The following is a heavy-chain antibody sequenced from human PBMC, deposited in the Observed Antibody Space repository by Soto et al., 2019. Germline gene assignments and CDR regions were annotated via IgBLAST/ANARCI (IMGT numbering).Heavy chain of an antibody. D-gene: IGHD3-22*01. Sequence: QVQLQESGPGLVKPSETLSLTCTVSGGSISSYYWSWIRQPPGKGLEWIGYIYYSGSTNYNPSLKSRVTISVDTSKNLFSLKLSSVTAADTAVNYCAREIPGYDSSGNLGPEYYFDYWGQGTLVTVSS. CDR3: AREIPGYDSSGNLGPEYYFDY. CDR1: GGSISSYY. V-gene: IGHV4-59*01. CDR2: IYYSGST. J-gene: IGHJ4*02.